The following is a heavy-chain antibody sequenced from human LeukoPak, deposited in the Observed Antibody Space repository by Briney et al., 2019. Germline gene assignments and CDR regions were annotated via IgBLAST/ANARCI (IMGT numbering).Heavy chain of an antibody. D-gene: IGHD5-24*01. Sequence: GESLKISCKGSGYSFTSYWIGWVRQMPGKGLEWMGIIYPGDSDTRYSPSFQGQATISADKSISTAYLQWSSLKASDTAMYYCARHRRWLRGDFDYWGQGTLVTVSS. CDR3: ARHRRWLRGDFDY. V-gene: IGHV5-51*01. CDR1: GYSFTSYW. J-gene: IGHJ4*02. CDR2: IYPGDSDT.